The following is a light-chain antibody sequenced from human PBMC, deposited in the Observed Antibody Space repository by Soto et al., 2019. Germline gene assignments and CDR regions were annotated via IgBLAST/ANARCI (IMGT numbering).Light chain of an antibody. CDR2: ASS. CDR1: QTVNNW. Sequence: DIQMTQSPSSVSASVGDRVTITCRASQTVNNWLAWYQQRPGKAPKLLIYASSTLQGGVPSRFSGSGPGTDFTLTISSLQPEDFATYYCQQANTFPLTFGGGTKVDIK. CDR3: QQANTFPLT. J-gene: IGKJ4*01. V-gene: IGKV1-12*01.